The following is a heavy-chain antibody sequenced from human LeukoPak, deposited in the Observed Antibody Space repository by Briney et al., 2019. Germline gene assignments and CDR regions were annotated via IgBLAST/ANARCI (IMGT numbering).Heavy chain of an antibody. CDR2: IRYDGSNK. Sequence: PGGPLRLSCAASGFTFSSYGMHWVRQAPGKGLEWVAFIRYDGSNKYYADSVKGRFTISRDNSKNTLYLQMNSLRAEDTAVYYCAKDHRAYCGGDCVDFDYWGQGTLVTVSS. CDR3: AKDHRAYCGGDCVDFDY. J-gene: IGHJ4*02. V-gene: IGHV3-30*02. CDR1: GFTFSSYG. D-gene: IGHD2-21*02.